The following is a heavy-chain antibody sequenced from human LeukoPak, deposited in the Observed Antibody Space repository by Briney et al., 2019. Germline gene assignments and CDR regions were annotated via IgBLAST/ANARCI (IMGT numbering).Heavy chain of an antibody. V-gene: IGHV3-23*01. Sequence: GGSLRLSCAASGFTFSDYYMSWVRQAPGKGLEWVSAISGSGGSTYYADSVKGRFTISRDNSKNTLYLQMNSLRAEDTAVYYCAKDSWSSGWYDWYFDLWGRGTLVTVSS. CDR1: GFTFSDYY. CDR2: ISGSGGST. D-gene: IGHD6-19*01. CDR3: AKDSWSSGWYDWYFDL. J-gene: IGHJ2*01.